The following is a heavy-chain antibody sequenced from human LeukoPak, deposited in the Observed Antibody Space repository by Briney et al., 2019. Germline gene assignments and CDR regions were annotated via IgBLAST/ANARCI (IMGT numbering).Heavy chain of an antibody. CDR2: IYYSGST. J-gene: IGHJ5*02. D-gene: IGHD2-15*01. CDR1: GGSISSYY. V-gene: IGHV4-59*01. CDR3: ARGRGGANWFDP. Sequence: SETLSLTRTVSGGSISSYYWSWIRQPPGKGLEWIGYIYYSGSTNYNPSLKSRVTISVDTSKNQFSLKLSSVTAADTAVYYCARGRGGANWFDPWGQGTLVTVSS.